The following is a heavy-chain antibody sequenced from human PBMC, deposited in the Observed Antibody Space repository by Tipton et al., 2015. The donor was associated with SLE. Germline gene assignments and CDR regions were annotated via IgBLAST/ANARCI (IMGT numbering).Heavy chain of an antibody. D-gene: IGHD2-21*01. J-gene: IGHJ3*02. CDR1: GFTFSMYW. CDR2: INRDGSEK. V-gene: IGHV3-7*01. Sequence: SLRLSCAPSGFTFSMYWMSWVRQGPGKGLEWVAYINRDGSEKYYGDSVKGRFTISRDNAKNSLSLQMNSLGAEDTAVYYCARVSVAPDAFDMWGHGTVVTVSS. CDR3: ARVSVAPDAFDM.